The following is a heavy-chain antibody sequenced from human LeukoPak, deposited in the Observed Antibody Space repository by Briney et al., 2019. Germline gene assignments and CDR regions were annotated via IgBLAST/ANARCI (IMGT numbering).Heavy chain of an antibody. D-gene: IGHD3-22*01. Sequence: AGGSLRLSCVGSGFTFSDYWATWVRQAPGKGLEWVANIDPDGSHQYYVDSVKGRFTISKDNAKDTLYLQMNSLRAEDTAVYYCARVAPRYYYDSSGYSDYWGQGTLVTVSS. J-gene: IGHJ4*02. V-gene: IGHV3-7*01. CDR2: IDPDGSHQ. CDR1: GFTFSDYW. CDR3: ARVAPRYYYDSSGYSDY.